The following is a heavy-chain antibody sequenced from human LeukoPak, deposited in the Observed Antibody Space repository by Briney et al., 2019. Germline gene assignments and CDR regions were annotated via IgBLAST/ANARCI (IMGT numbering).Heavy chain of an antibody. CDR3: ARGLGYCSGGSCYYASTLDY. J-gene: IGHJ4*02. Sequence: KPSETLSLTCTVSGGSISSYYWSWIRQPPGKGLEWIGYIYYSGSTNYNPSFKSRVTISVDTSKNQFSLKLSSVTAADTAVYYCARGLGYCSGGSCYYASTLDYWGQGTLVTVSS. V-gene: IGHV4-59*01. CDR2: IYYSGST. CDR1: GGSISSYY. D-gene: IGHD2-15*01.